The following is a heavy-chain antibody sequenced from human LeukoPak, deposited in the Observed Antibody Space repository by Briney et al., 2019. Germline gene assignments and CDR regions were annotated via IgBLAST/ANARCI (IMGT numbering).Heavy chain of an antibody. CDR2: MNPNWGNT. D-gene: IGHD2-2*01. CDR3: ARDARYCSSTSCYPPYYYYGMDV. V-gene: IGHV1-8*01. Sequence: EASVKVSCKASGYTFTSYDINWVRQATGQGLEWMGWMNPNWGNTGYAQKFQGRVTMTRNTPISTAYMELSSLRSEDTAVYYCARDARYCSSTSCYPPYYYYGMDVWGQGTTVTVSS. CDR1: GYTFTSYD. J-gene: IGHJ6*02.